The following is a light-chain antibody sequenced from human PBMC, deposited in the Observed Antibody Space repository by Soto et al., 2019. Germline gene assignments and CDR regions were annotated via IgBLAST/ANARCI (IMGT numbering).Light chain of an antibody. V-gene: IGKV1-39*01. CDR1: QILNNR. CDR3: QQSYITLYS. Sequence: DIQMTQSPSTLSASVGDRVTITCRASQILNNRLSWYPQKPGKAPNLLISGAFNLQSGVPSRFGGGGSGTDFTLTISSLPPEEFATYYCQQSYITLYSFGQGTRLEIK. J-gene: IGKJ2*01. CDR2: GAF.